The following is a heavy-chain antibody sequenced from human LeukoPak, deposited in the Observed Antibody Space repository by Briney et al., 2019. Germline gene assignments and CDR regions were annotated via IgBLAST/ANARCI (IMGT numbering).Heavy chain of an antibody. CDR3: AKDMAEGDYFDY. Sequence: GGSLRLSCAASGFTFDDYAMHWVRQAPGKGLEWVSGISWNSGSIGYAVSVKGRFTISRDNAKNSLYLKMNSLRAEDTALYYCAKDMAEGDYFDYLGPGNPGHRLL. V-gene: IGHV3-9*01. J-gene: IGHJ4*02. CDR1: GFTFDDYA. CDR2: ISWNSGSI.